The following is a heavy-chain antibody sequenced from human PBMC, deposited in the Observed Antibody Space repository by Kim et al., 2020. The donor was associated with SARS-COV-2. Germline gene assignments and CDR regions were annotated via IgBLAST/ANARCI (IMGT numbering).Heavy chain of an antibody. V-gene: IGHV3-30*04. CDR3: ARSGVYSGSYYGY. Sequence: GGSLRLSCAASGFTFSSYAMHWVRQAPGKGLEWVAVISYDGSNKYYADSVKGRFTISRDNSKNTLYLQMNSLRAEDTAVYYCARSGVYSGSYYGYWGQGTLVTVSS. CDR1: GFTFSSYA. J-gene: IGHJ4*02. D-gene: IGHD1-26*01. CDR2: ISYDGSNK.